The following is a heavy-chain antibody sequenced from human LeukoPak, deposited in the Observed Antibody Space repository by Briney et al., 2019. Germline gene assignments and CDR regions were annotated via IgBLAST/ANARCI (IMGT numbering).Heavy chain of an antibody. V-gene: IGHV1-3*01. D-gene: IGHD2/OR15-2a*01. Sequence: ASVNVSCKASGYTFSSYVMHWVRQAPGPSREGMGWINAGTGNTEYAQKFQGRVTITRDTSASTAYMELNSLRYEDTAVYYCARDTFGTSRPIEYWGQGTLVTVSS. J-gene: IGHJ4*02. CDR3: ARDTFGTSRPIEY. CDR1: GYTFSSYV. CDR2: INAGTGNT.